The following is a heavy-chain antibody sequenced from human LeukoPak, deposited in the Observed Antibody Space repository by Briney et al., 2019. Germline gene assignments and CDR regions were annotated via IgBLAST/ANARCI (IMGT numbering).Heavy chain of an antibody. V-gene: IGHV4-30-2*01. CDR1: GGSISSGGYS. D-gene: IGHD6-25*01. CDR2: IYHSGST. Sequence: SETLSLTCAVSGGSISSGGYSWSWIGQPPGKGLEWIGYIYHSGSTYYNPSLKSRVTISVDRSKNQFSLKLSSVTAADTAVYYCARGAPSGGLVDYWGQGTLVTVSS. CDR3: ARGAPSGGLVDY. J-gene: IGHJ4*02.